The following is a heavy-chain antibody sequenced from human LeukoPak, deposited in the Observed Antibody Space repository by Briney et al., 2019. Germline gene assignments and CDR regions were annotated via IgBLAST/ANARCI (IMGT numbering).Heavy chain of an antibody. D-gene: IGHD3-10*01. V-gene: IGHV4-59*01. Sequence: PSETLSLTCTVSGGSISSYYWSWIRQPPGKGLEWIGYIYYSGSTNYNPSLKSRVTISVDTSKNQFSLKLSSVTAADTAVYYCARGQLWFGYYFDYWGQGTLVTVSS. CDR1: GGSISSYY. CDR2: IYYSGST. J-gene: IGHJ4*02. CDR3: ARGQLWFGYYFDY.